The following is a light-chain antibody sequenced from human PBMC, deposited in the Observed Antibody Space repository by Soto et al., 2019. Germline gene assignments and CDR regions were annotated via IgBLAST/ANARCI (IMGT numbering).Light chain of an antibody. CDR3: QQYNSYSPGFTWT. Sequence: DIQMTQSPSTLSASVGDRVTITCRASQSISSWLAWYQQKPGKAPKLLIYDASSLESGVPSRFSGSGSGTEFTLTISSLQPDDFATYYCQQYNSYSPGFTWTFDQGTKVEIK. CDR1: QSISSW. V-gene: IGKV1-5*01. CDR2: DAS. J-gene: IGKJ1*01.